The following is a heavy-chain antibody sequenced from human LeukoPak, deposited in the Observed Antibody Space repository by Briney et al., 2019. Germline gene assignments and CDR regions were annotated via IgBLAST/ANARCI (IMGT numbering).Heavy chain of an antibody. D-gene: IGHD6-13*01. Sequence: PSETLSLTCTVSGGSIRDYYWIWIRQPAGKGLEWIGRINNSGSTNYNPSLKSRVTMSVDTSKNQISLKLSSVTAADTAVYYCARGSSPAPGLFEFWGQGTLVTVSS. CDR3: ARGSSPAPGLFEF. CDR2: INNSGST. CDR1: GGSIRDYY. J-gene: IGHJ4*02. V-gene: IGHV4-4*07.